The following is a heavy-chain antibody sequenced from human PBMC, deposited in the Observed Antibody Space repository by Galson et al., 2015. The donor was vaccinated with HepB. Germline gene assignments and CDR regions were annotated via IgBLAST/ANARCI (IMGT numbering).Heavy chain of an antibody. J-gene: IGHJ1*01. D-gene: IGHD2-21*02. CDR3: ARDHPYCGGDCYSPAGYFQH. Sequence: SVKVSCKASGYTFTSYGISWVRQAPGQGLEWMGWISAYNGNTNYAQKLQGRVTMTTDTSTSTAYMELSSLRSEDTAVYYCARDHPYCGGDCYSPAGYFQHWGQGTLVTVSS. CDR1: GYTFTSYG. V-gene: IGHV1-18*04. CDR2: ISAYNGNT.